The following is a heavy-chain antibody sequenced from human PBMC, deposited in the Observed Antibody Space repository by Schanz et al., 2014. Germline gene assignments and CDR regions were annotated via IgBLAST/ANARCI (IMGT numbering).Heavy chain of an antibody. CDR2: ISVYHGHT. Sequence: QGQLVQSGAEVKRPGASVKVSCEASGYTFTSYYIHWFRQAPGQGLEWMGWISVYHGHTNYAEKVHGRVTMTTDTSTSTAYMELRSLISDDTAVYYCVRDAGWAFGDYHGMDVWGQGTSVTVSS. V-gene: IGHV1-18*04. J-gene: IGHJ6*02. CDR1: GYTFTSYY. D-gene: IGHD3-10*01. CDR3: VRDAGWAFGDYHGMDV.